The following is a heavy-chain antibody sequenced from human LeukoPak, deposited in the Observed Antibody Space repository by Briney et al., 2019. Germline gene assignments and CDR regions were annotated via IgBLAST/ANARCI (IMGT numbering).Heavy chain of an antibody. D-gene: IGHD2-2*01. CDR2: ISWNGDTI. CDR1: GFTFDDYA. J-gene: IGHJ4*02. Sequence: GGSLRLSCAASGFTFDDYAMHWVRQAPGKGLEWVSGISWNGDTIGYADSVKGRFTISRDNAKNSLYLQMNSLRAEDTAVYYCARDANYCSSTSCYPANFDYWGQGTLVTVSS. V-gene: IGHV3-9*01. CDR3: ARDANYCSSTSCYPANFDY.